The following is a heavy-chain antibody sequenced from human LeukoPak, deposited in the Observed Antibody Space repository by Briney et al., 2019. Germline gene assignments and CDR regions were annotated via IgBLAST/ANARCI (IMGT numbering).Heavy chain of an antibody. Sequence: GSLRLSCAASGFTVSSNYMSWVRQAPGKGLEWVSVIYSGGSTYYADSVKGRFTISRDNAKNSLYLQMNSLRAEDTAVYYCARDQAAAELDYWGQGTLVTVSS. V-gene: IGHV3-53*01. CDR3: ARDQAAAELDY. CDR2: IYSGGST. J-gene: IGHJ4*02. CDR1: GFTVSSNY. D-gene: IGHD6-13*01.